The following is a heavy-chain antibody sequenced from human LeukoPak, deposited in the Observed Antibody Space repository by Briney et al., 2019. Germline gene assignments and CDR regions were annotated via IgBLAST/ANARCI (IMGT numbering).Heavy chain of an antibody. D-gene: IGHD6-19*01. V-gene: IGHV4-4*02. CDR1: GGSISSDNW. CDR3: ATNGWYCLDH. Sequence: SETLSLTCAVSGGSISSDNWWSWVRQPPGRGLEWIGEIYHSGSTNYNPSLQSRVTISVDKSNNHFSLRLTSVTAADTAVYYCATNGWYCLDHWGQGALVTVSS. CDR2: IYHSGST. J-gene: IGHJ1*01.